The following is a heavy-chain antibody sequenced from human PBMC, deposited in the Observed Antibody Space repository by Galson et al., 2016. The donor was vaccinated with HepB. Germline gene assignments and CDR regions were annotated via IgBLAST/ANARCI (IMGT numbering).Heavy chain of an antibody. CDR3: ARVPSTYCSGTSCLFDH. Sequence: SVKVSCKASGFTFDTYDVSWVRQAPGQGPEWMGIMNSYKGNIHYAQKFQGRVTVTTDTSTSTAYMELRSLRSNDTAVYYCARVPSTYCSGTSCLFDHWGQGTLVTVSS. V-gene: IGHV1-18*01. D-gene: IGHD2-2*01. CDR2: MNSYKGNI. CDR1: GFTFDTYD. J-gene: IGHJ4*02.